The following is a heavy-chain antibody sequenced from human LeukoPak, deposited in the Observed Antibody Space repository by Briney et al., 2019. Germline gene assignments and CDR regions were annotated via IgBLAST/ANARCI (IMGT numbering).Heavy chain of an antibody. J-gene: IGHJ5*01. CDR3: AKGPHTASSYNWCDP. V-gene: IGHV3-23*01. CDR2: ISGSGGST. CDR1: GFTFSIYA. D-gene: IGHD5-18*01. Sequence: QPGGSLRLSCAASGFTFSIYAMSRVRQAPGKGLEWVSVISGSGGSTYYADSVKGRFTISRDNSQNTLYLQMNSLRAEDTAVYYCAKGPHTASSYNWCDPWGRGTLVTVSS.